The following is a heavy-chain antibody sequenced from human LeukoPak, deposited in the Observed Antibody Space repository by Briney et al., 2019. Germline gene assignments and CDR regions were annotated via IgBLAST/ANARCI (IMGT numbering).Heavy chain of an antibody. J-gene: IGHJ4*02. CDR3: ARGGIRGYSAFDNLDF. V-gene: IGHV4-59*01. Sequence: PSETLSLTCAISGASINDFYWTWIRQPPGKGLEWIGYVYYGGSTNYNPSLKSRVSMSVDTSKNQFSLTLTSVTVADTAFYYCARGGIRGYSAFDNLDFWGLGTHVTVSS. CDR1: GASINDFY. D-gene: IGHD5-12*01. CDR2: VYYGGST.